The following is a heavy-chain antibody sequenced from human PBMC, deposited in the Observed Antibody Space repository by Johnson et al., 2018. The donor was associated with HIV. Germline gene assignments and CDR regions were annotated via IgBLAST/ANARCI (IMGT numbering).Heavy chain of an antibody. CDR2: ISYDGSNK. Sequence: QVQLVESGGGVVQPGRSLRLSCAASGFTFSSYAMHWVRQAPGKGLEWVAVISYDGSNKYYADSVKGRFTISRDNSKNTLYLQMNSLRAEETAVYYCGRGPATITSLGLLFALDVWAQGTMVIVSS. J-gene: IGHJ3*01. V-gene: IGHV3-30*04. CDR1: GFTFSSYA. D-gene: IGHD4-11*01. CDR3: GRGPATITSLGLLFALDV.